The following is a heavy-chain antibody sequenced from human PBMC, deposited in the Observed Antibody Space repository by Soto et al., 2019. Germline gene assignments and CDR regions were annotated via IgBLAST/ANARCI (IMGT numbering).Heavy chain of an antibody. J-gene: IGHJ2*01. CDR2: IIPIFGTA. D-gene: IGHD1-7*01. CDR1: GGTFSSYA. Sequence: QVQLVQSGAEVKKPGSSVKVSCKASGGTFSSYAISWVRQAPGQGLEWMGGIIPIFGTANYAQKFQGRVTITADESTSTADMELSSLRSEDTAVYYCASITGTTGSHHWYFDLWGRGTLVTVSS. CDR3: ASITGTTGSHHWYFDL. V-gene: IGHV1-69*12.